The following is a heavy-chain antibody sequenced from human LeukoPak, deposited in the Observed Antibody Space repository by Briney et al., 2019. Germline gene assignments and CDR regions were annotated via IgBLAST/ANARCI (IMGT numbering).Heavy chain of an antibody. J-gene: IGHJ4*02. CDR2: ISYDGSNK. CDR3: ARDFYAYSSGYYSSFNY. Sequence: GGSLRLSCAASGFTFSSYAMHWVRQAPGKGLEWVAVISYDGSNKYYADSVKGRFTISRDNSKNTLYLQMNSLRAEDTAVYYCARDFYAYSSGYYSSFNYWGQGTLVTVSS. CDR1: GFTFSSYA. D-gene: IGHD3-22*01. V-gene: IGHV3-30*04.